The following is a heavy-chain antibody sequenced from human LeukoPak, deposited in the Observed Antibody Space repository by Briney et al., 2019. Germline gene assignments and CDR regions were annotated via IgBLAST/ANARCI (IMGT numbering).Heavy chain of an antibody. CDR2: INSDGSST. CDR1: GFTFSGYW. V-gene: IGHV3-74*01. J-gene: IGHJ4*02. CDR3: ARDKSFDYGDTRLDY. D-gene: IGHD4-17*01. Sequence: GGSLRLSCAASGFTFSGYWMHWVRQAPGKGLVWVSRINSDGSSTSYADSVKGRFTISRDNAKNTLYLQMNSLRAEDTAVYYCARDKSFDYGDTRLDYWGQGTLVTVSS.